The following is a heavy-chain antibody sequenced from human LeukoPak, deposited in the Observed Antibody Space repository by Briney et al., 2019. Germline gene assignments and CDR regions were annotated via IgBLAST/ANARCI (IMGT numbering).Heavy chain of an antibody. V-gene: IGHV3-7*01. Sequence: PGGSLRLSCVASGSTFGSVWMSWVRQAPGKGLEWVGNIQPDGSEQYPVDSLRGRFTISRDNARNSLFLQMNSLRAEDTAVYYCRGAVAAPRTYYYYYYMDVWGKGTTVTISS. CDR1: GSTFGSVW. CDR3: RGAVAAPRTYYYYYYMDV. J-gene: IGHJ6*03. CDR2: IQPDGSEQ. D-gene: IGHD6-19*01.